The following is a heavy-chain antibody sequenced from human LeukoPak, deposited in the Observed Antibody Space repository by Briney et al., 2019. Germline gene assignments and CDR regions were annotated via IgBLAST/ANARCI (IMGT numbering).Heavy chain of an antibody. Sequence: PGGSLRLSCAASGFTVSSNYMSWARQAPGKGLEWVSVIYSGGSTYYADSVKGRFTISRDNSKNTLYLQMNSLRAEDTAVYYCARDAMGYGSGSYLYWGQGTLVTVSS. V-gene: IGHV3-66*01. D-gene: IGHD3-10*01. J-gene: IGHJ4*02. CDR2: IYSGGST. CDR3: ARDAMGYGSGSYLY. CDR1: GFTVSSNY.